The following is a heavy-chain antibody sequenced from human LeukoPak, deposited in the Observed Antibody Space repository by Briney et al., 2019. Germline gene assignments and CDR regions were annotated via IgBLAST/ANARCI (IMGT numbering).Heavy chain of an antibody. V-gene: IGHV3-30*18. CDR1: GFTFSSYG. CDR2: ISYDGSNK. CDR3: AKDPAAGTNWFDP. J-gene: IGHJ5*02. D-gene: IGHD6-13*01. Sequence: GGSLRLSCAASGFTFSSYGMHWVRQAPGKGLEWVGVISYDGSNKYYADSVKGRFTISRDNSKNTLYLQMNSLRAEDTAVYYCAKDPAAGTNWFDPWGQGTLVTVSS.